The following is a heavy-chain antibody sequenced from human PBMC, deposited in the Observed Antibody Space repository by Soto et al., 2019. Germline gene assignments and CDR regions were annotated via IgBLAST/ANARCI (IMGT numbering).Heavy chain of an antibody. J-gene: IGHJ6*02. CDR3: ARASHTGPSLLYYYGMDV. CDR2: ISYDGSNK. Sequence: QVQLVESGGGVVQPGRSLRLSCAASGFTFSSYAMHWVRQAPGKGLEWVAVISYDGSNKYYADSVKGRFTISRNNSKNTLYLQMNSLRAEDTAVYYCARASHTGPSLLYYYGMDVWGQGTTVTVSS. D-gene: IGHD2-2*02. V-gene: IGHV3-30-3*01. CDR1: GFTFSSYA.